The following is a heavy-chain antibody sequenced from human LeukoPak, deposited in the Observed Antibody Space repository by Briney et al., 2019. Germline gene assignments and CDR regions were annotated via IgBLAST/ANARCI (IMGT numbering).Heavy chain of an antibody. J-gene: IGHJ3*02. CDR3: ARRIYCSSTTCLGAFDI. CDR2: IYPVDSET. Sequence: GESLKFSWKGSDSSFTTFWIGWVRQMHGKGLDGMGIIYPVDSETRYSTTFKGQVTSSADKSLSTAYLQWSSLKASDTDMYYCARRIYCSSTTCLGAFDIWGQGTMVTVSS. CDR1: DSSFTTFW. D-gene: IGHD2-2*01. V-gene: IGHV5-51*01.